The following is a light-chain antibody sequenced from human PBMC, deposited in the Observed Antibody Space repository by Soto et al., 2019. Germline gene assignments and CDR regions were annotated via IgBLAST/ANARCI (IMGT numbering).Light chain of an antibody. J-gene: IGLJ2*01. Sequence: QSVLTQPASVSGSPGQSITISCTGTSSDVGGYKYVSWYQQHPGKAPKLMIYEVSNRPSGVSNRFSGSKSGNTASLTISGLQAEDEADYYCSSYTSTNIYVVFGGGTKLTVL. CDR2: EVS. CDR1: SSDVGGYKY. CDR3: SSYTSTNIYVV. V-gene: IGLV2-14*01.